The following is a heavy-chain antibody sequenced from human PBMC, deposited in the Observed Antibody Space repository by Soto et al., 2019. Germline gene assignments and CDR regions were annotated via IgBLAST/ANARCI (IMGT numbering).Heavy chain of an antibody. D-gene: IGHD5-12*01. CDR3: ARSPHQCSGYDSSVDY. CDR1: GGSISSGGYY. CDR2: IYYSGST. V-gene: IGHV4-31*03. Sequence: SETLSLTCTVSGGSISSGGYYWSWIRQHPGKGLEWIGYIYYSGSTYYNPSLKSRVTISVDTSKNQFSLKLSSVTAADTAVYYCARSPHQCSGYDSSVDYWGQGTLVTVSS. J-gene: IGHJ4*02.